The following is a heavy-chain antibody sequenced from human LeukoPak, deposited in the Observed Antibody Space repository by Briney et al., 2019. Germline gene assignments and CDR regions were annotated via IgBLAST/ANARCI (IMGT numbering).Heavy chain of an antibody. D-gene: IGHD6-13*01. CDR3: AKDIYGGRAVWQQLIPAGPFDP. Sequence: PGGSLRLSCAASGFTFSSYAMSWVRQAPGKGLEWVSAISGSGGSTYYADSVKGRFTISRDNSKNTLYLQMNSLRAEDTAVYYCAKDIYGGRAVWQQLIPAGPFDPWGQGTLATVSS. CDR1: GFTFSSYA. J-gene: IGHJ5*02. V-gene: IGHV3-23*01. CDR2: ISGSGGST.